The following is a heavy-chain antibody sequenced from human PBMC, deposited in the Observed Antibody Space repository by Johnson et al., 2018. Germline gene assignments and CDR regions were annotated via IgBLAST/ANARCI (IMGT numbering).Heavy chain of an antibody. V-gene: IGHV3-30*18. J-gene: IGHJ1*01. D-gene: IGHD6-13*01. Sequence: QVQLVESGGGVVQXGRSLRLSCAASRFTFSSYDMHWVRQGPGKGLEWVAVISYDGSHKYYADFVKGRFTISRDNSKNTLYLQMNSLRAEDTAVYYCAKDGPPGSSSWSEYFQHWGQGTLLTVSS. CDR2: ISYDGSHK. CDR1: RFTFSSYD. CDR3: AKDGPPGSSSWSEYFQH.